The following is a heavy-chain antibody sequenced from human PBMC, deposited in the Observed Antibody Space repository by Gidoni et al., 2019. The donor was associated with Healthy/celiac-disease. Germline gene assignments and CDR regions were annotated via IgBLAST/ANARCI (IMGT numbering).Heavy chain of an antibody. CDR3: ARDRSTLQNAFDI. Sequence: EVQLVESGGGLVKPGGSLRLSCAASGFTFSSYSMNWVRQAPGKGLEWVSSISSSSSYIYYADSVKGRFTISRDNAKNSLYLQMNSLRAEDTAVYYCARDRSTLQNAFDIWGQGTMVTVSS. D-gene: IGHD3-16*02. J-gene: IGHJ3*02. CDR1: GFTFSSYS. CDR2: ISSSSSYI. V-gene: IGHV3-21*01.